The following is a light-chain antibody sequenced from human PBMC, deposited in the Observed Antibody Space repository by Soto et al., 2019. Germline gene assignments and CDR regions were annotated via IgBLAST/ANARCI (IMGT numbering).Light chain of an antibody. Sequence: QSVLTQPPSASGTPGQRVTISCSGSSSNIETNTVNWYKQLPGMSPKLLIHSDNQRPSGVPDRFSGSKSGTSASLAISGLQPEDEADYYCAAWDDSLNGFTRVFGGGTKLTVL. CDR2: SDN. J-gene: IGLJ3*02. CDR3: AAWDDSLNGFTRV. V-gene: IGLV1-44*01. CDR1: SSNIETNT.